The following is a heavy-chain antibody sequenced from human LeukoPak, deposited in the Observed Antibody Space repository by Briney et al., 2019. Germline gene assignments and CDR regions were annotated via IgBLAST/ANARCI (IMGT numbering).Heavy chain of an antibody. CDR3: AIDRSGWPIDY. CDR2: IGGSGGST. J-gene: IGHJ4*02. V-gene: IGHV3-23*01. CDR1: GFTFSSYA. Sequence: PGGSLRLSCVASGFTFSSYAMSWVRQAPGKGLEWVSGIGGSGGSTYYADSVKGRFTISRDNSKNTLYLQMNSLRAEDTAVYYCAIDRSGWPIDYWGQGTLVTVSS. D-gene: IGHD6-19*01.